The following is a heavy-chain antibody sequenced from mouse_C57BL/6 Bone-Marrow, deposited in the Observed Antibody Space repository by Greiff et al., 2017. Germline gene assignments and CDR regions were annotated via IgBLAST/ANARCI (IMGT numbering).Heavy chain of an antibody. V-gene: IGHV1-55*01. Sequence: QVQLQQSGAELVKPGASVKMSCKASGYTFTSYWITWVKQRPGQGLEWIGDIYPGSGSTNYNEKFKSKATLTVDTSSSTAYMQLSSLTSEDSAVYYCARVTGYYAMDYWGQRTSVTVSS. D-gene: IGHD4-1*01. J-gene: IGHJ4*01. CDR3: ARVTGYYAMDY. CDR2: IYPGSGST. CDR1: GYTFTSYW.